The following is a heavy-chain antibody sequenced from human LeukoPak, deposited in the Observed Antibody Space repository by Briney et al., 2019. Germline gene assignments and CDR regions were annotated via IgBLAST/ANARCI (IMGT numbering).Heavy chain of an antibody. D-gene: IGHD2-2*01. V-gene: IGHV3-7*01. Sequence: PGGSLRLSCAVSGLTFSSSWMDWVRRAPGKGLEWVASINPDGIKRYSADSVKGRFTISRDNARNSLYLQMDSLRVEDTAFYYCARDLASSRLDYWGQGVLVTVSS. CDR2: INPDGIKR. CDR1: GLTFSSSW. J-gene: IGHJ4*02. CDR3: ARDLASSRLDY.